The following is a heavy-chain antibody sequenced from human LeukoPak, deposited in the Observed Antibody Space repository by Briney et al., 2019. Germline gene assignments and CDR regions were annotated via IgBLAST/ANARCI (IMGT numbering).Heavy chain of an antibody. Sequence: SVKVSCKASGGTFSSYAISWVRQAPGQGLEWMGGIIPIFGTANYAQKFQGRVTITTDESTSTVYMEQSSMRFEDTAVYYCAREGGRKYYYDSSGYYRSGVFDYWGQGTLVTVSS. CDR3: AREGGRKYYYDSSGYYRSGVFDY. J-gene: IGHJ4*02. V-gene: IGHV1-69*05. CDR2: IIPIFGTA. CDR1: GGTFSSYA. D-gene: IGHD3-22*01.